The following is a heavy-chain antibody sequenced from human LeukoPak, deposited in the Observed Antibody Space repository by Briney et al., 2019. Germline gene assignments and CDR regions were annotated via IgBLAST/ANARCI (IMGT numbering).Heavy chain of an antibody. CDR2: INHSGST. CDR3: ARRALITMIVAGAFDI. D-gene: IGHD3-22*01. Sequence: SGGSLRLSCAVSGFTFSSDRMIWVRQAPGKGLEWIGEINHSGSTNYNPSLKSRVTISVDTSKNQFSLKLSSVTAADTAVYYCARRALITMIVAGAFDIWGQGTMVTVSS. CDR1: GFTFSSDR. J-gene: IGHJ3*02. V-gene: IGHV4-34*01.